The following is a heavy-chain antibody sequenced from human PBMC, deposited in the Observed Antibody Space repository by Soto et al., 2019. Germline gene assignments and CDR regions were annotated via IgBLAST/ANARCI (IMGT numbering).Heavy chain of an antibody. CDR2: IYPGDSDT. CDR3: ARILRLGELSLYPHWYFDL. D-gene: IGHD3-16*02. V-gene: IGHV5-51*03. CDR1: GYSFTSYW. J-gene: IGHJ2*01. Sequence: EVQLVQSGAEVKKPGESLKISCKGSGYSFTSYWIGWVRQMPGKGLEWMGIIYPGDSDTRYSPSFQGQVTISADKSISXAXXQWSSLKASDTAMYYCARILRLGELSLYPHWYFDLWGRGTLVTVSS.